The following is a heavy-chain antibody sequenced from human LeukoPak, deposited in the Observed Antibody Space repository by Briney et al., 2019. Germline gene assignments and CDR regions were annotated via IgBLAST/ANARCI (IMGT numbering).Heavy chain of an antibody. J-gene: IGHJ4*02. D-gene: IGHD4/OR15-4a*01. Sequence: GGSLRLSCAASGFTFASYTMNWVRQAPGKGLEWVSSISSSSYIYYADSVKGRFIISRDNAKNSLYLQMNSLRAEDTAVYYCARDPNMVVTYLFDYWGQGTLVTVSS. CDR2: ISSSSYI. CDR3: ARDPNMVVTYLFDY. V-gene: IGHV3-21*01. CDR1: GFTFASYT.